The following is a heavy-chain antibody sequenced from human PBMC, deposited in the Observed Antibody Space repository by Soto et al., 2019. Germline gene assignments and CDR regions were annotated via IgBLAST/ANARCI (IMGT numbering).Heavy chain of an antibody. CDR1: GYSFTSYW. CDR3: ARQVVVPAARYYYYGMDV. D-gene: IGHD2-2*01. J-gene: IGHJ6*02. Sequence: GESLKISCKGSGYSFTSYWIGWVRQMPGKGLEWMGIIYPGDSDTRYSPSFQGQVTISADKSISTAYLQWSSLKASDTAMYYCARQVVVPAARYYYYGMDVWGQGTTVTVSS. CDR2: IYPGDSDT. V-gene: IGHV5-51*01.